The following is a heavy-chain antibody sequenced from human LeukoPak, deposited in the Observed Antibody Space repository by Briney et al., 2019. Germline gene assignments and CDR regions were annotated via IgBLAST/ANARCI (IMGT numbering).Heavy chain of an antibody. CDR1: GFTFNDYY. J-gene: IGHJ4*02. CDR3: ARGGYQLLTFFDY. V-gene: IGHV3-11*04. D-gene: IGHD2-2*01. Sequence: GGSLRLSCAASGFTFNDYYMCWIRQAPGKGLEWVSYISRSGNTIYYADSVKGRFTISRDNDKNSLYIQINSLRAEDTAVYYCARGGYQLLTFFDYWGQGTLVTVSS. CDR2: ISRSGNTI.